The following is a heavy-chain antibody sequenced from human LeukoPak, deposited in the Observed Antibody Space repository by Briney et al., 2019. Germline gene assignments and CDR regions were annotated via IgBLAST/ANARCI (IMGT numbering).Heavy chain of an antibody. CDR3: ATQNMVYSYCYGCFDY. J-gene: IGHJ4*02. D-gene: IGHD5-18*01. Sequence: GGSLRLSCAASGFTVSSNYMSWVRQAPGKGLEWVSDIFIGGSTHFAESVKGRFTTSRENFTNTLCLQKISLRAEETAVYYCATQNMVYSYCYGCFDYWGQGTLVTVSS. CDR2: IFIGGST. V-gene: IGHV3-66*04. CDR1: GFTVSSNY.